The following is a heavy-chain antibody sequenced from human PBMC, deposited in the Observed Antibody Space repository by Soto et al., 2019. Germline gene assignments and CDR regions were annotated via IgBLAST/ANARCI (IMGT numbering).Heavy chain of an antibody. J-gene: IGHJ4*02. CDR1: GYNFAGYW. CDR3: ARGGVSTRTFDD. Sequence: ESLKISCKGSGYNFAGYWIAWVRQMPGKGLELMGIIYPSDSDTRYRPSFQGQVTISADKSISSAYLQWSSLRASDTAMYYCARGGVSTRTFDDWGQGTPVTLSS. D-gene: IGHD3-3*01. CDR2: IYPSDSDT. V-gene: IGHV5-51*01.